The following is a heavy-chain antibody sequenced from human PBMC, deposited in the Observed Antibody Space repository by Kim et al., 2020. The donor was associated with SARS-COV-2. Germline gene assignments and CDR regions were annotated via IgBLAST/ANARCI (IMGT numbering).Heavy chain of an antibody. Sequence: YAKGEAASVKGRFTNSRDASKNTAYLQMNSLKTEDTAIYYCTRIDNGMDVWGQGTTVTVSS. CDR2: YAK. J-gene: IGHJ6*02. V-gene: IGHV3-73*01. CDR3: TRIDNGMDV.